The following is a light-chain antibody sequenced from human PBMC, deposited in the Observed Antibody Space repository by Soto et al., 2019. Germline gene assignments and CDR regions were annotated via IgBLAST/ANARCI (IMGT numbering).Light chain of an antibody. CDR2: KAS. CDR1: QSISSW. V-gene: IGKV1-5*03. J-gene: IGKJ5*01. Sequence: DIQMTQSPSTLSASVGDRVTITCRASQSISSWLAWYQQKPGEAPKLLIYKASSLQSGVPLRFSGSGSGTEFTLTISSLQPEDFATYYCQQRHSYPITFGQGTRLEIK. CDR3: QQRHSYPIT.